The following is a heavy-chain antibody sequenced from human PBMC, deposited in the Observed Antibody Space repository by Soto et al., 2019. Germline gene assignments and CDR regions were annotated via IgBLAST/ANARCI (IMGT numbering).Heavy chain of an antibody. CDR3: ARSKIAADTLEFFDY. J-gene: IGHJ4*02. Sequence: QVQLVQSGAEVKKPGSSVKVSCNASGGTFSSYAISWVRHAPGQGLEWMGGIIPIFGTANYAQKFQGRVTGTADEHSSIAYLEPCSLRSGETAVYYCARSKIAADTLEFFDYWRERSLVTASS. CDR1: GGTFSSYA. CDR2: IIPIFGTA. V-gene: IGHV1-69*01. D-gene: IGHD6-13*01.